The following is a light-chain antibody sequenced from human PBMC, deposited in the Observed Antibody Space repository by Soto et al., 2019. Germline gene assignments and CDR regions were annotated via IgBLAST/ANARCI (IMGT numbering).Light chain of an antibody. Sequence: DIQMTKSPSSLSASVGDRVTITCRASQGIRDALGWYQQKPGKVPKRLIYSASSLQNGVPSRFSGSGSETVFTLTISSLQPEDFATYFCVQHSDYPFTFGQGTRLEI. CDR1: QGIRDA. CDR3: VQHSDYPFT. CDR2: SAS. V-gene: IGKV1-17*01. J-gene: IGKJ2*01.